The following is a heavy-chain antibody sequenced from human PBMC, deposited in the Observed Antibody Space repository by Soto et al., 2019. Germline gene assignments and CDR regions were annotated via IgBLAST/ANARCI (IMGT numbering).Heavy chain of an antibody. CDR3: AGTYDSLDY. J-gene: IGHJ4*02. D-gene: IGHD3-22*01. Sequence: EVQLVESGGGLVQPGESLRLSCAASAITFSNYYMNWIRQAPGKGLEWVSSISNSGSHMFYADSVKGRFTISRDNAKNSLYLQMNSLRADDTGVYYCAGTYDSLDYWGQGTLVTVSS. CDR2: ISNSGSHM. CDR1: AITFSNYY. V-gene: IGHV3-21*03.